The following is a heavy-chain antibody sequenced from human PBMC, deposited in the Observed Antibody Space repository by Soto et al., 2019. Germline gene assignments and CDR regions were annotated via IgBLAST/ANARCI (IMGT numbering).Heavy chain of an antibody. D-gene: IGHD3-3*01. V-gene: IGHV2-5*01. CDR3: AHRYYDFWSGYYGMDV. J-gene: IGHJ6*02. CDR1: GFSLSTSGVG. CDR2: IYWNDDK. Sequence: QITLKESGPTLVKPTQTLTLTCTFSGFSLSTSGVGVGWIRQPPGKALEWLALIYWNDDKRYSPSLKSRLTITKDTTKNQVVLTMNNMDPVDTATYYCAHRYYDFWSGYYGMDVWGQGTTVTVSS.